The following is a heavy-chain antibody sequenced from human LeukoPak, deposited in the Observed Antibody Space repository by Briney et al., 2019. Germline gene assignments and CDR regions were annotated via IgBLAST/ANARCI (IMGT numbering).Heavy chain of an antibody. V-gene: IGHV1-8*03. CDR3: ARGGLMVYAMVSDY. J-gene: IGHJ4*02. CDR1: GYTFTSYD. Sequence: VASVKVSCKASGYTFTSYDINWVRQATGQGLEWMGWMNPNSGNTGYAQKFQGRVTITRNTSISTAYMELRSLRSDDTAVYYCARGGLMVYAMVSDYWGQGTLVTVSS. D-gene: IGHD2-8*01. CDR2: MNPNSGNT.